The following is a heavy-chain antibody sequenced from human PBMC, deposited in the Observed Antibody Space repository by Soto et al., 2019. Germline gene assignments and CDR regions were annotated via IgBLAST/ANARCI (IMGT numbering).Heavy chain of an antibody. CDR1: GYTFTELS. CDR2: FDPEDGET. CDR3: ATARGILTGPLDY. Sequence: EASVKVSCKVSGYTFTELSMHWVRQAPGKGLEWMGGFDPEDGETIYAQKFQGRVTMTEDTSTDTAYMELSSLRSEDTAVYYCATARGILTGPLDYWGQGTLVTVSS. V-gene: IGHV1-24*01. J-gene: IGHJ4*02. D-gene: IGHD3-9*01.